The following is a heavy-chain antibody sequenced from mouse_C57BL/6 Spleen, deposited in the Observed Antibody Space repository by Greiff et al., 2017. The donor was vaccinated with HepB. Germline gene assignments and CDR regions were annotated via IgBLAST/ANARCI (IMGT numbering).Heavy chain of an antibody. CDR3: ARHEEGLLGDWYFDV. J-gene: IGHJ1*03. CDR1: GYTFTEYT. Sequence: VKLVESGAELVKPGASVKLSCKASGYTFTEYTIHWVKQRSGQGLEWIGWFYPGSGSIKYNEKFKDKATLTADKSSSTVYMELSRLTSEDSAVYFCARHEEGLLGDWYFDVWGTGTTVTVSS. CDR2: FYPGSGSI. V-gene: IGHV1-62-2*01. D-gene: IGHD2-1*01.